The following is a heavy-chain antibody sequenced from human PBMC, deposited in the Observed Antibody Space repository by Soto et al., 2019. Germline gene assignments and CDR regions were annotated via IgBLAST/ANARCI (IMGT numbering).Heavy chain of an antibody. J-gene: IGHJ3*02. V-gene: IGHV4-59*01. Sequence: SETLSLTCTVSGGSISSYYWSWIRQPPGKGLEWIGYIHYSGSTNYNPSLKSRVTISVDTSKNQFSLKLSSVTAADTAVYYCARGGVVVPAAIYDAFDIWGQGTMVTVSS. D-gene: IGHD2-2*02. CDR3: ARGGVVVPAAIYDAFDI. CDR1: GGSISSYY. CDR2: IHYSGST.